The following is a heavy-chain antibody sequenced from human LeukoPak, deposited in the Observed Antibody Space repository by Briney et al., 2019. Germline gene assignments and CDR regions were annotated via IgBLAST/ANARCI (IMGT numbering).Heavy chain of an antibody. Sequence: ASVKVSCKASGYSFTSYYMHLVRQAPGQRLEWMGIINPIGGSTIYAQKFQGRVTMTRDTSTTTVYMELSSLRSEDTAVYYCARALRMATIPGVNMNYFDYWGQGTLVTVSS. V-gene: IGHV1-46*01. CDR2: INPIGGST. CDR3: ARALRMATIPGVNMNYFDY. D-gene: IGHD5-24*01. J-gene: IGHJ4*02. CDR1: GYSFTSYY.